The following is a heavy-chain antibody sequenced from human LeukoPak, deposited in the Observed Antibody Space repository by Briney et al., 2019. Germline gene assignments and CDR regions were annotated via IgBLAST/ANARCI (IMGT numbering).Heavy chain of an antibody. CDR3: ARDFITMVRGVTVLDY. J-gene: IGHJ4*02. CDR2: INPNSGGT. D-gene: IGHD3-10*01. CDR1: GYTFTGYY. V-gene: IGHV1-2*02. Sequence: ASVKVSCKASGYTFTGYYMLWVRQAPGQGLEWMGWINPNSGGTNYAQKFQGRVTMTRDTSISTAYMELSRLRSDDTAVYYCARDFITMVRGVTVLDYWGQGTLVTVSS.